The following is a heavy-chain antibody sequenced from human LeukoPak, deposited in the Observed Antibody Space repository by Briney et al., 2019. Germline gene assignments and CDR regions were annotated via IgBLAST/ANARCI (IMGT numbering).Heavy chain of an antibody. CDR2: IYSGGST. CDR3: AKDYVDVLGTMLS. J-gene: IGHJ4*02. Sequence: GGSLRLSCAASGFIVSSNYMSWVRQAPGGGREGVSVIYSGGSTYYADSVKGRFTISRDKSKNTLHLQMNSLRAEDTAVYYCAKDYVDVLGTMLSWGQGTLVTVSS. D-gene: IGHD5-12*01. CDR1: GFIVSSNY. V-gene: IGHV3-53*01.